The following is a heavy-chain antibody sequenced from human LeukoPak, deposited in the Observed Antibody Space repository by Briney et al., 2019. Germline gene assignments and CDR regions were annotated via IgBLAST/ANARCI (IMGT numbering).Heavy chain of an antibody. CDR2: IYTSGST. V-gene: IGHV4-61*02. J-gene: IGHJ4*02. CDR1: GGSISGGTYY. Sequence: PSETLSLTCTVSGGSISGGTYYWSWIRQPAGKGLEWIGRIYTSGSTNYNPSLKSRVTISVDTSQNQISLKLSSVTAADTAVYYCARLGYCGSTNCHLWGPGTLVTVSS. CDR3: ARLGYCGSTNCHL. D-gene: IGHD2-2*01.